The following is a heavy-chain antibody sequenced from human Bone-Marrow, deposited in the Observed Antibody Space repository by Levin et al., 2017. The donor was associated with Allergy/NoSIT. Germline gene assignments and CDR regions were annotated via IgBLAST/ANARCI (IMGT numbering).Heavy chain of an antibody. D-gene: IGHD6-13*01. CDR2: INHSGST. Sequence: NPSETLSLTCGVYGGSFSGYYWSWIRQSPHKGLEWIGEINHSGSTSYNPSLKSRVTILVDTSKNQFSLKLTSVSAADTAVYYCAREEFDNSWFRNWLDPWGQGTLVTVSS. CDR1: GGSFSGYY. CDR3: AREEFDNSWFRNWLDP. V-gene: IGHV4-34*01. J-gene: IGHJ5*02.